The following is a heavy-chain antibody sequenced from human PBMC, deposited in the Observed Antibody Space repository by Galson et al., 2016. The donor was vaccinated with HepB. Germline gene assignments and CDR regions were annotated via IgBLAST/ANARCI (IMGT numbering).Heavy chain of an antibody. CDR3: AGDVQFRFDF. J-gene: IGHJ4*02. CDR2: ISANSGNT. Sequence: SVKVSCKASGYRFHTYGISWVRQAPGQGLEWLGWISANSGNTNYAQKFQDRVTMTRDTSASTVYMDLRSLRSDDTAVYYCAGDVQFRFDFWGQGTLATVSS. D-gene: IGHD5-24*01. CDR1: GYRFHTYG. V-gene: IGHV1-18*04.